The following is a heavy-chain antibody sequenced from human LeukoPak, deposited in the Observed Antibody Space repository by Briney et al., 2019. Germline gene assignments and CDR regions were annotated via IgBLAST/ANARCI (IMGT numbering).Heavy chain of an antibody. D-gene: IGHD5-18*01. CDR1: GFTFSSSG. Sequence: GGSLRLSCAASGFTFSSSGMCWVRQAPGKGLECVSPITGSGGSTSYTDSVKGRFTISRDNSKNTLYLQMNSLRAEDTAVYYCARGRNTGRQFYFDYWGQGTLVTVAS. J-gene: IGHJ4*02. CDR2: ITGSGGST. V-gene: IGHV3-23*01. CDR3: ARGRNTGRQFYFDY.